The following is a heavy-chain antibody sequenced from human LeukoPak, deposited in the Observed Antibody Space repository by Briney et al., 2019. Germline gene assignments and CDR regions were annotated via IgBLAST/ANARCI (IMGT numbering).Heavy chain of an antibody. J-gene: IGHJ4*02. CDR1: GFTFSSYG. V-gene: IGHV3-30*18. Sequence: GGSLRLSCAASGFTFSSYGMHWVRQAPGKGLEWVAVISYDGSNKYYADSVKGRFTISRDNSKNTLYLQMNSLRAEDTAVYYCAKVSRVYSSGWYEGLNFDYWGQGTLVTVSS. CDR2: ISYDGSNK. D-gene: IGHD6-19*01. CDR3: AKVSRVYSSGWYEGLNFDY.